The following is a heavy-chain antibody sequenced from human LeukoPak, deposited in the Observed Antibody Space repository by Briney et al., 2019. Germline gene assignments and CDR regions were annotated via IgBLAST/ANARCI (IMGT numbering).Heavy chain of an antibody. CDR1: GFTFSSYA. CDR2: ISGSGGST. Sequence: GGSRRLSWAASGFTFSSYAMSWVRQAPGKGLEWVSAISGSGGSTYYADSVKGRFTISRDNSKNTLYLQMNSLRAEDTAVYYCAKFITIFGVASGPWDYWGQGTLVTVSS. CDR3: AKFITIFGVASGPWDY. J-gene: IGHJ4*02. D-gene: IGHD3-3*01. V-gene: IGHV3-23*01.